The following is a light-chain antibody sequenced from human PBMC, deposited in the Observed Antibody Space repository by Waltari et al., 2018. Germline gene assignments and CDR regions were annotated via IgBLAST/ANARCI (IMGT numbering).Light chain of an antibody. V-gene: IGLV4-69*01. CDR2: VSSDGSH. J-gene: IGLJ3*02. CDR3: QTGGHGTWV. Sequence: QLVLTQSPSASASLGASVKLTCTLSSGHSSNVIAWLQQQPEKGPRYWMKVSSDGSHSKGDGIPDRCSGSTSGAERYLTISSVQPEDEADYYCQTGGHGTWVFGGGTKLTVL. CDR1: SGHSSNV.